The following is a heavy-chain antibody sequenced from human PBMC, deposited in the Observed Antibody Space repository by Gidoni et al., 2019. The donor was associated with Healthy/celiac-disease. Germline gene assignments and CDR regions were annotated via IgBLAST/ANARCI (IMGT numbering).Heavy chain of an antibody. CDR2: VDPSDSYA. V-gene: IGHV5-10-1*03. J-gene: IGHJ6*03. D-gene: IGHD2-15*01. Sequence: EVQLVQSGTEVKKPGEPLRISCKGSGHRFISSWISWVRQMPGKGLEWMGRVDPSDSYANYSPSFQGHVTISADKSISTAYLQWSSLRASDTAMYFCARQGGSSDYYYYMDVWGKGTTVTVSS. CDR1: GHRFISSW. CDR3: ARQGGSSDYYYYMDV.